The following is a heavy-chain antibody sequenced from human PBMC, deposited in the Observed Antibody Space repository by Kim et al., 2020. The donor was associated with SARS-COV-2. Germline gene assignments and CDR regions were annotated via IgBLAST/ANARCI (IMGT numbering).Heavy chain of an antibody. J-gene: IGHJ6*03. D-gene: IGHD3-10*01. V-gene: IGHV4-34*01. CDR2: INHSGST. CDR1: GGSFSGYY. Sequence: SETLSLTCAVYGGSFSGYYWSWIRQPPGKGLEWIGEINHSGSTNYNPSLKSRVTISVDTSKNQFSLKLSSVTAADTAVYYCARGRSTMVRGVIIKAYYYYYMDVWGKGTTVTV. CDR3: ARGRSTMVRGVIIKAYYYYYMDV.